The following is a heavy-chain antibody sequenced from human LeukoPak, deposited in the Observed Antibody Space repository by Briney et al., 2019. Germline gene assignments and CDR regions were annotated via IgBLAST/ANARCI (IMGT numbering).Heavy chain of an antibody. J-gene: IGHJ5*02. D-gene: IGHD3-3*01. Sequence: NPGESLKISCKGSGYSFTSYWIGWVRQMPRKGLEWMGIIYPGDSDTRYSPSFQGQVTISADKSISTAYLQWSSLKASDTAMYYCARQDIYDFWSGSHIGRNWFDPWGQGTLVTVSS. V-gene: IGHV5-51*01. CDR3: ARQDIYDFWSGSHIGRNWFDP. CDR2: IYPGDSDT. CDR1: GYSFTSYW.